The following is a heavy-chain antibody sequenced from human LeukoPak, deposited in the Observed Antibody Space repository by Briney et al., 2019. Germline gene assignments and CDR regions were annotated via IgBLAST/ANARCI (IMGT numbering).Heavy chain of an antibody. Sequence: ASVKVTCKASGYTFIDYYIHWVRQAPGQGPEWLGWINPLNGDTHSVERFQGRVTMTRVTSISTAYMEVSGLTSDDTAIYFCARDRITKTRGDYGMDVWGQGTTVTVSS. CDR3: ARDRITKTRGDYGMDV. CDR2: INPLNGDT. J-gene: IGHJ6*02. V-gene: IGHV1-2*02. D-gene: IGHD2-8*01. CDR1: GYTFIDYY.